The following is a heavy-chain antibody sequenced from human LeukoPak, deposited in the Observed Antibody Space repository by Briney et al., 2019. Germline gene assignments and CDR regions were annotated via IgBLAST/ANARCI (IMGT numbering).Heavy chain of an antibody. J-gene: IGHJ4*02. CDR3: ARHMDYGDYFDY. CDR1: GGSISSYY. CDR2: IYYSGST. V-gene: IGHV4-59*08. D-gene: IGHD3-16*01. Sequence: SETLSLTCTVSGGSISSYYWIWIRQPPGKGLEGIGYIYYSGSTNYNPSLKSRVTISVGTSKNQFSLKLSSVTAADTAVYYCARHMDYGDYFDYWGQGTLVTVSS.